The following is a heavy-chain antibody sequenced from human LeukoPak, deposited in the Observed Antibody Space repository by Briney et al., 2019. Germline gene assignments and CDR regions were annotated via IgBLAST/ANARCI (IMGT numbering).Heavy chain of an antibody. V-gene: IGHV3-30-3*01. CDR1: GFIFSDYY. D-gene: IGHD5-18*01. Sequence: GGSLRLSCAASGFIFSDYYMTWIRQAPGKGLEWVAVISYDGSNKYYADSVKGRFTISRDNSKNTLYLQMNSLRAEDTAVYYCARDGGYSYGPFDYWGQGTLVTVSS. J-gene: IGHJ4*02. CDR3: ARDGGYSYGPFDY. CDR2: ISYDGSNK.